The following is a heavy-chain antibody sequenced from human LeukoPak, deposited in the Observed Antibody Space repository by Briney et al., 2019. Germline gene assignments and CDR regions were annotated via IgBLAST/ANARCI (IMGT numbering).Heavy chain of an antibody. CDR1: GFTFSSYS. CDR3: ASGTRVRGVIIKANWFDP. D-gene: IGHD3-10*01. Sequence: GGSLRLSCAASGFTFSSYSMNWVRQAPGKGLEWVSYISSSSSTIYYADSVKGRFTISRDNAKNSLYLQMNSLRAEDTAVYYCASGTRVRGVIIKANWFDPWGQGTLVTVSS. V-gene: IGHV3-48*04. J-gene: IGHJ5*02. CDR2: ISSSSSTI.